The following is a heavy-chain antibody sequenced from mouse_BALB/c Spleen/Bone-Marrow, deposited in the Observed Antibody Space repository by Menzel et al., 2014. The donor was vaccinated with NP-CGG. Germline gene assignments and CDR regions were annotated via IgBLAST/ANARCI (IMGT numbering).Heavy chain of an antibody. CDR1: GYTFIDYA. V-gene: IGHV1-67*01. CDR3: ARSGYGYDWFAY. Sequence: LVESGPELVRPGVSVKISCKGSGYTFIDYAMHWVKQSHAESLEWIGVISTYSGNTNYNQKFKGKATMTVDKSSSTAYMELARLTSEDSAIYYCARSGYGYDWFAYWGQGTLVTVSA. D-gene: IGHD2-2*01. J-gene: IGHJ3*01. CDR2: ISTYSGNT.